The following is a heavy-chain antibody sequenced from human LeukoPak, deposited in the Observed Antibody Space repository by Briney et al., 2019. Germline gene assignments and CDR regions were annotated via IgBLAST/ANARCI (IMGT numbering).Heavy chain of an antibody. J-gene: IGHJ3*02. CDR2: IYYSGST. V-gene: IGHV4-30-4*01. CDR1: GGSISSGDYY. CDR3: ATSYGDYAAAFDI. D-gene: IGHD4-17*01. Sequence: SQTLSLTCTVSGGSISSGDYYWSWILQPPGKGLEWIGYIYYSGSTYYNPSLKSRVTISVDTSKNQFSLKLSSVTAAGTAVYYCATSYGDYAAAFDIWGQVTMVTVSS.